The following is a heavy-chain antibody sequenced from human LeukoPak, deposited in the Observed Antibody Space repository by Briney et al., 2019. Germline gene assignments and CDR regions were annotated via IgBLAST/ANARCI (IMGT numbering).Heavy chain of an antibody. CDR2: ISAYNGNT. Sequence: ASVKVSCKASGDTFTSYGISWVRQAPGQGLEWMGWISAYNGNTNYAQKFQGRVTMTRDTSISTAYMELSRLRSDDTAVYYCAREEYYYDSSGYTKYWGQGTLVTVSS. CDR3: AREEYYYDSSGYTKY. D-gene: IGHD3-22*01. J-gene: IGHJ4*02. V-gene: IGHV1-18*01. CDR1: GDTFTSYG.